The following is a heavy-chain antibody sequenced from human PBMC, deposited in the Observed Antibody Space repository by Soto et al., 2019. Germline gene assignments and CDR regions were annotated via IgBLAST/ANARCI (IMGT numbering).Heavy chain of an antibody. CDR3: AREGYSSSWYRAPDGMDV. V-gene: IGHV4-59*01. J-gene: IGHJ6*02. CDR1: GGSISSYY. Sequence: PSETLSLTCTVSGGSISSYYWSWIRQPPGKGLEWIGYIYYSGSTNYNPSLKSRVTISVDTSKNQFSLKLSSVTAADTAVYYCAREGYSSSWYRAPDGMDVWVQGTTVTVSS. D-gene: IGHD6-13*01. CDR2: IYYSGST.